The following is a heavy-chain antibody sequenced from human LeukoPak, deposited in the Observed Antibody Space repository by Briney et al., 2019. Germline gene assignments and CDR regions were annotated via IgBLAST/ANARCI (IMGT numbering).Heavy chain of an antibody. J-gene: IGHJ5*02. V-gene: IGHV4-30-2*01. CDR2: IYHSGST. D-gene: IGHD1-1*01. CDR1: GGSISSYS. Sequence: PSETLSLTCTVSGGSISSYSWSWIRQPPGKGLEWIGYIYHSGSTYYNPSLKSRVTISVDRSKNQFSLKLSSVTAADTAVYYCARGLRDGYNSNWFAPWGQGTLVTVSS. CDR3: ARGLRDGYNSNWFAP.